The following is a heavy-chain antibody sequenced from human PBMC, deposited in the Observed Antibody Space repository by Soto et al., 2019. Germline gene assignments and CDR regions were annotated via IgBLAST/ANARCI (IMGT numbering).Heavy chain of an antibody. V-gene: IGHV3-64*01. D-gene: IGHD2-2*01. Sequence: PGGSLRLSCAASGFTFSSYAVHWVRQAPGKGLEYVSAISSNGGSTYYANSVKGRFTISRDNSKNTLYLQMGSLRAEDMAVYYCAREGYCSSTSCYSFDYWGQGTLVTVSS. CDR2: ISSNGGST. CDR3: AREGYCSSTSCYSFDY. CDR1: GFTFSSYA. J-gene: IGHJ4*02.